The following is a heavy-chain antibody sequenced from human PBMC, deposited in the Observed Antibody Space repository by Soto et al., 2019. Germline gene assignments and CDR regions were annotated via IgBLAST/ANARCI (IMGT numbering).Heavy chain of an antibody. Sequence: VGSLRLSCAASGFTFSSYWMHWVRQAPGRGLVWVSRINSDGSTTTYADSVKGRFTISRDNAKNTLYLQMNSLRAEDTAVYYCARDCLYYDSSGYCYWGQGILVTVSS. D-gene: IGHD3-22*01. CDR2: INSDGSTT. V-gene: IGHV3-74*01. CDR3: ARDCLYYDSSGYCY. J-gene: IGHJ4*02. CDR1: GFTFSSYW.